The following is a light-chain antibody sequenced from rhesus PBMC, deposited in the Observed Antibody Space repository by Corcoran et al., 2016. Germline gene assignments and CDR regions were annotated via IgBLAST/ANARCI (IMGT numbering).Light chain of an antibody. CDR1: QNIYRN. J-gene: IGKJ4*01. CDR2: AAS. Sequence: DIQMTQSPSALSASVGDRVTISCRASQNIYRNLAWYQQKPGKAPKVLIYAASTLQSGTPYRFSGSGSVTDFTLTISSLQPEDSAVYYCQQYYDYPLTFGGGTKVELK. CDR3: QQYYDYPLT. V-gene: IGKV1S8*01.